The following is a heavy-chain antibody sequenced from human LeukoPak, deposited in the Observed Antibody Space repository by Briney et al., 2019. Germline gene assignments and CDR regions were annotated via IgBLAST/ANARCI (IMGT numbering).Heavy chain of an antibody. CDR2: ISSSSSYI. Sequence: GGSLRLSCAASGFTFSTYAMNWVRQAPGKGLEWVSSISSSSSYIYYADSVKGRFTISRDNAKNSLYLQMNSLRAEDTAVYYCARDFWSGPFDYWGQGTLVTVSS. D-gene: IGHD3-3*01. V-gene: IGHV3-21*01. CDR3: ARDFWSGPFDY. J-gene: IGHJ4*02. CDR1: GFTFSTYA.